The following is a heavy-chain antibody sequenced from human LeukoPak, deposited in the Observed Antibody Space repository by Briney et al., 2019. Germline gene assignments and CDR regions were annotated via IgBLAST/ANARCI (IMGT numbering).Heavy chain of an antibody. CDR2: IYTSGST. V-gene: IGHV4-4*07. CDR1: GGSISGYY. CDR3: ASADSYGPAYFDY. D-gene: IGHD5-18*01. Sequence: SETLSLTCTVSGGSISGYYWSWIRQPAGKGLEWIGRIYTSGSTNYNPTLKSRVTVSVDTSKNQFSLTLRSVTAADAAVYDCASADSYGPAYFDYWGQGTLVAVSS. J-gene: IGHJ4*02.